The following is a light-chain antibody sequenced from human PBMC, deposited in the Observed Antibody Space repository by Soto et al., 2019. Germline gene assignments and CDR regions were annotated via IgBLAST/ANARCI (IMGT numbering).Light chain of an antibody. CDR3: KQYGSSPLT. J-gene: IGKJ1*01. V-gene: IGKV3-20*01. CDR2: CAS. CDR1: QSVSSSY. Sequence: EIVLTQSPGTLSLSPGERATLSCRASQSVSSSYLAWYQQKPGQAPRLLIYCASSRATGIPDRFSGSGSGTDFTLTISRLEPEDFAVYYCKQYGSSPLTFRQGTKVEIK.